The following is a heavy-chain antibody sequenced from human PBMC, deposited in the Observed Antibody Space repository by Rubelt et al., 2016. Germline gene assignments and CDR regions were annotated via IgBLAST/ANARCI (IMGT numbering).Heavy chain of an antibody. V-gene: IGHV3-21*01. J-gene: IGHJ4*02. CDR3: ATALTINGTYLNWNDS. Sequence: EVQLVESGGGLVKPGGSLRLSCVASGFIFNDYSMNWVRQPPGKGLEWVSSISSGSTYKYLSDSVKGRFTVSRDNTKKSLYLQRDRLRAEDTALYCCATALTINGTYLNWNDSWGQGILVTVSS. CDR2: ISSGSTYK. D-gene: IGHD1-20*01. CDR1: GFIFNDYS.